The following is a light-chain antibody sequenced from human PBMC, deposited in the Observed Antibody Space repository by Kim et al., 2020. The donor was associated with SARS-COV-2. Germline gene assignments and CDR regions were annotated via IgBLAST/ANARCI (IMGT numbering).Light chain of an antibody. J-gene: IGKJ1*01. CDR3: QQANSFPWT. V-gene: IGKV1-12*02. Sequence: DIQMTQSPSSVSASVGDRVTITCRASQGINSWLAWFQQKPGKAPKLLISAASTLQSGVPPRFSGSGSGTGFTLTISSLQPEDSATYFCQQANSFPWTFGQGTKVDIK. CDR2: AAS. CDR1: QGINSW.